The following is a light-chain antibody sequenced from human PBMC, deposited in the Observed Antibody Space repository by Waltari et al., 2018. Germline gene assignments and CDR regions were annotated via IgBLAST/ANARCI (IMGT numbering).Light chain of an antibody. J-gene: IGKJ4*01. Sequence: DIVMTQSPDSLAVSLGERATINCKSSQSVLYSSNNKNYLAWYQQKPGQPPKLLIHWASTREAGVPDRFSGSGSGTDFTLTISSLQAEDVAVYYCQQYYNNPPTFGGGTKVEIK. CDR3: QQYYNNPPT. CDR2: WAS. V-gene: IGKV4-1*01. CDR1: QSVLYSSNNKNY.